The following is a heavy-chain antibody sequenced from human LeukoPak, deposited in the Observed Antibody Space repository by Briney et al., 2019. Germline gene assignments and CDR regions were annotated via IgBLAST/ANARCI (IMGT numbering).Heavy chain of an antibody. CDR1: GYRFSSYW. Sequence: GESLKVSCQGSGYRFSSYWIGWVRQMPGKGLEWMGTMYPGDSDTRYSPSFQGQVTMSVDKSITTAYLEWSGLKASDTAMYYCARDYGSGSGNWFDAWGPGTLVTVSS. V-gene: IGHV5-51*01. CDR2: MYPGDSDT. CDR3: ARDYGSGSGNWFDA. D-gene: IGHD3-10*01. J-gene: IGHJ5*02.